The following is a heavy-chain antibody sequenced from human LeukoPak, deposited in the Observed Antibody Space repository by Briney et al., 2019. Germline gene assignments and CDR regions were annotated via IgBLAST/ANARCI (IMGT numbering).Heavy chain of an antibody. D-gene: IGHD3-16*02. J-gene: IGHJ4*02. V-gene: IGHV1-24*01. CDR1: GYTLTELS. CDR3: TTVVYDYVWGSYRDRKPYFDY. CDR2: FDPEDGET. Sequence: ASVKVSCKVSGYTLTELSMHWVRQAPGKGLEWMGGFDPEDGETIYAQKFQGRVTMTEDTSTDTAYMELSSLRSEDTAVYYCTTVVYDYVWGSYRDRKPYFDYWGQGTLVTVSS.